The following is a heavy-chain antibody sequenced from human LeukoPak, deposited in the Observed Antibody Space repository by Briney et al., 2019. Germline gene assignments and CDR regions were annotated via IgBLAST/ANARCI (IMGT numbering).Heavy chain of an antibody. Sequence: ASVKVSCKASGYLFISYGINWVRQAPGQGLEWMGWISAYNGQTNYAQEFQGRITMTTDTSTTTAYMELTGLRFNDTAVYYCAKDLYSSLSGSEVFDVWGQGTRVTVSS. CDR3: AKDLYSSLSGSEVFDV. D-gene: IGHD3-10*01. V-gene: IGHV1-18*01. CDR2: ISAYNGQT. J-gene: IGHJ3*01. CDR1: GYLFISYG.